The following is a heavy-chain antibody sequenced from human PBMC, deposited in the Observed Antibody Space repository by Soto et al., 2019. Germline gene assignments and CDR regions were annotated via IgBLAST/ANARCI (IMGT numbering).Heavy chain of an antibody. D-gene: IGHD5-12*01. V-gene: IGHV3-23*01. CDR1: GFSFTSYA. J-gene: IGHJ4*02. Sequence: EVHLLESGGGLVQPGGSLRLSCAASGFSFTSYAMMWVRRAPAKGLEWVSVISSSGGSSYFADSVKGRFTISRDNSKNMLYLEMNSLRAEDTAIYFCAKGSIEYSASIDYWGQGTLVIVSS. CDR2: ISSSGGSS. CDR3: AKGSIEYSASIDY.